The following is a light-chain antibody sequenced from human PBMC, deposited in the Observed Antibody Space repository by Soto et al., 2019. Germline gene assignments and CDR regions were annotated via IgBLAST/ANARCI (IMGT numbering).Light chain of an antibody. CDR3: SSYAGSNNL. CDR1: SSDVGGYNY. J-gene: IGLJ2*01. Sequence: SALTQPPSASGSPGQSVTISCTGTSSDVGGYNYVSWYQQHPGKAPKLMIYEVTKRPSGVPDRFSGSKSGNTASLTVSGLQAEDEAHYYCSSYAGSNNLFGGGTKLTVL. CDR2: EVT. V-gene: IGLV2-8*01.